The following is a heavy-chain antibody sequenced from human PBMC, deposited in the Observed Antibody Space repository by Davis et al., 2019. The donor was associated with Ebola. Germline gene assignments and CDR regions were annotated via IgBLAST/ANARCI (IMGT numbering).Heavy chain of an antibody. Sequence: PGGSLRLSCVASGFTFSSYWMHWVRQAPGKGLVWVSRINSDGSSTSHADSVKGRFTISRDNAKNTLYLQMNSLRAEDTAVYYCAKGGSGHFDYWGQGTLVTVSS. CDR3: AKGGSGHFDY. CDR1: GFTFSSYW. D-gene: IGHD3-10*01. J-gene: IGHJ4*02. V-gene: IGHV3-74*01. CDR2: INSDGSST.